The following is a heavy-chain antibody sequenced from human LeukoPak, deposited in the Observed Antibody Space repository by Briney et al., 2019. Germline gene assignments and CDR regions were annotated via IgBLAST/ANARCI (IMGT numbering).Heavy chain of an antibody. D-gene: IGHD2-15*01. CDR3: ARVDITHESSSIDY. V-gene: IGHV3-30-3*01. CDR1: GFTFSSYT. CDR2: ISYDGSNK. J-gene: IGHJ4*02. Sequence: GRSLRLSCAASGFTFSSYTMHWVRQAPGKGLEWVAVISYDGSNKYYADSVKGRFTISRDNSKNTLYLQMNSLRAEDTAVYYCARVDITHESSSIDYWGQGTLVTVSS.